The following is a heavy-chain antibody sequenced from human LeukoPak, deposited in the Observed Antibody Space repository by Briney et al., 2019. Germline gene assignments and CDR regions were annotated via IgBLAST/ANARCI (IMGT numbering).Heavy chain of an antibody. CDR1: GDSIITYY. V-gene: IGHV4-4*07. CDR3: ARDAGNYRSGGLDY. D-gene: IGHD3-10*01. J-gene: IGHJ4*02. Sequence: SETLSLICSVSGDSIITYYWSWIRQPAGEGLEWIGRIYSTGSTNYNPSLKSRVTMSVDTSENQFSLKLSSVTAADTAVYYCARDAGNYRSGGLDYWGQGTLVTVSS. CDR2: IYSTGST.